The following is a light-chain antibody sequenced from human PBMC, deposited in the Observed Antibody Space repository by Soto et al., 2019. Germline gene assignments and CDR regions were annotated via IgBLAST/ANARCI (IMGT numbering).Light chain of an antibody. CDR2: DAS. J-gene: IGKJ4*01. CDR1: QSISSF. CDR3: QQRSNWPPGLT. Sequence: EIVLTQSPATLSLSPGERATLSCRASQSISSFLAWYQQKPGQAPRPLIYDASYRATGIPARFSGSGSGTDFTLTISSLETEDFAVYYCQQRSNWPPGLTFGGGTKVDIK. V-gene: IGKV3-11*01.